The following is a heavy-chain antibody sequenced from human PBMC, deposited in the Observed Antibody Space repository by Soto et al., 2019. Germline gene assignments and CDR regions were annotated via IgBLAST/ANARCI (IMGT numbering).Heavy chain of an antibody. CDR3: ARSAAENSGYDFFYYYGMDV. V-gene: IGHV3-74*01. Sequence: PGGSLRLSCTASGFTFSNSAMSWVRQAPGKGLVWVSRINSDGTTTPYADSVKGRFTISRDNAKNTLYLQMHSLRAEDTVMYYCARSAAENSGYDFFYYYGMDVWGQGTTVTVSS. CDR1: GFTFSNSA. CDR2: INSDGTTT. D-gene: IGHD5-12*01. J-gene: IGHJ6*02.